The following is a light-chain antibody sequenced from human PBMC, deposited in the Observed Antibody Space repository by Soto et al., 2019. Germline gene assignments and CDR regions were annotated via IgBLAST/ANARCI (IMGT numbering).Light chain of an antibody. CDR2: WAS. CDR1: QSLLYISNNKNY. V-gene: IGKV4-1*01. CDR3: QQYYSIPPT. J-gene: IGKJ4*01. Sequence: DIVMTQSPDSLAVSLGERATINCKSSQSLLYISNNKNYLTWYQHKPGQPPKLLIYWASTRESGVPDRFSGSGSGTDFTLTISSXXXEDVAVYYCQQYYSIPPTFGGGTRVE.